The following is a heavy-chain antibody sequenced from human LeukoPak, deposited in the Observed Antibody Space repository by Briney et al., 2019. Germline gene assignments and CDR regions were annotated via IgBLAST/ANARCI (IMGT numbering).Heavy chain of an antibody. Sequence: ASVTVSCTASGGTFSSYAISWVRQALGQGLEWMGIINPSGGSTSYAQKFQGRVTMTRDTSTSTVYMELSSLRSEDTAVYYCARDLGTYYYDSWGQGTLVTVSS. J-gene: IGHJ4*02. V-gene: IGHV1-46*01. CDR1: GGTFSSYA. CDR2: INPSGGST. CDR3: ARDLGTYYYDS. D-gene: IGHD3-22*01.